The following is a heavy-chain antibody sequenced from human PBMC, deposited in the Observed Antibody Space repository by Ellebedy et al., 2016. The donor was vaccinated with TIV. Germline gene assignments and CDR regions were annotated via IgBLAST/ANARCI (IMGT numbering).Heavy chain of an antibody. D-gene: IGHD3-10*01. CDR2: IYYSGST. V-gene: IGHV4-59*01. J-gene: IGHJ4*02. CDR1: GGSFSGYY. CDR3: ARAPLGSGSYYGYFDY. Sequence: SETLSLTXAVYGGSFSGYYWSWIRQPPGKGLEWIGYIYYSGSTKYNPSLKSRVSISVDTPKNQFSLKLSSVTAADTAVYYCARAPLGSGSYYGYFDYWGQGTLVTVSS.